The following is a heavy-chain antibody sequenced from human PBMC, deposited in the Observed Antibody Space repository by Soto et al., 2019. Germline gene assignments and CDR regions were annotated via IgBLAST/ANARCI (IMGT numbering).Heavy chain of an antibody. CDR3: FSSGSPDAFDI. V-gene: IGHV3-74*01. CDR2: INSDGSST. J-gene: IGHJ3*02. Sequence: GGSLRLSCAASGFTFSSYWMHWGRQAPGKGLVWVSRINSDGSSTSYADSVKGRFTISRDNAKNTLYLQMNSLRAEDTAVYYCFSSGSPDAFDIWGQGTMVTVSS. CDR1: GFTFSSYW. D-gene: IGHD3-22*01.